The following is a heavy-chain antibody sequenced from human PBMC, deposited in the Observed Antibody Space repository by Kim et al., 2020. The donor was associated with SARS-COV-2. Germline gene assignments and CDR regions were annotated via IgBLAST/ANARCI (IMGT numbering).Heavy chain of an antibody. CDR2: IIPIFGTA. CDR1: GGTFSSYA. Sequence: SVKVSCKASGGTFSSYAISWVRQAPGQGLEWMGGIIPIFGTANYAQKFQGRVTITADESTSTAYMELSSLRSEDTAVYYCARGDLRNYYYYYGMDVWGQGTTVTVSS. CDR3: ARGDLRNYYYYYGMDV. J-gene: IGHJ6*02. D-gene: IGHD3-16*01. V-gene: IGHV1-69*13.